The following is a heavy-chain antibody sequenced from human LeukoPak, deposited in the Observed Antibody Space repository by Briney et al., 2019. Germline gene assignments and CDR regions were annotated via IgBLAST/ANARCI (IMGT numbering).Heavy chain of an antibody. V-gene: IGHV5-10-1*01. Sequence: GESLKISCKGSGYIFTNYWISWVRQMPGKGLEWMGRIDPSDSYTNYSPSFQGHVTISADTSIGTAYLQWSSLKASDTAMYYCVRQGTHIAAAGIDYWGQGTLVTVPS. D-gene: IGHD6-13*01. CDR1: GYIFTNYW. CDR2: IDPSDSYT. J-gene: IGHJ4*02. CDR3: VRQGTHIAAAGIDY.